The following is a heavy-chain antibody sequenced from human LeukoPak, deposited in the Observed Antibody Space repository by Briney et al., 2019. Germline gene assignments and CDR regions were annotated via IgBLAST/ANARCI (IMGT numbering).Heavy chain of an antibody. CDR1: GFTFSSSA. V-gene: IGHV3-23*01. CDR2: ISGSGGST. J-gene: IGHJ4*02. D-gene: IGHD3-22*01. CDR3: AKGHYYDSSGYLDY. Sequence: GGSLRLSCAASGFTFSSSAMSWVRQAPGKGLEWVSSISGSGGSTYYADSVKGRFTISRDNAKNSLYLQMNSLRAEDMALYYCAKGHYYDSSGYLDYWGQGTLVTVSS.